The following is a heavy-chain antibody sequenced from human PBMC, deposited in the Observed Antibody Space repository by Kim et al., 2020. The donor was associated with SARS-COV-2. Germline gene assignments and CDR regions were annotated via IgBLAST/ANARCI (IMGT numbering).Heavy chain of an antibody. CDR3: ARDPTLGAFDI. Sequence: SETLSLTCTVSGGSISSGGYYWSWIRQHPGKGLEWIGYIYYSGSTYYNPSLKSRVTISVDTSKNQFSLKLSSVTAADTAVYYCARDPTLGAFDIWGQGTMVTVSS. CDR1: GGSISSGGYY. CDR2: IYYSGST. J-gene: IGHJ3*02. D-gene: IGHD7-27*01. V-gene: IGHV4-31*03.